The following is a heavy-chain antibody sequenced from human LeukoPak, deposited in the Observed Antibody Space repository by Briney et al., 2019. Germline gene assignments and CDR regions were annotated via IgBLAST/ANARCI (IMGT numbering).Heavy chain of an antibody. Sequence: GGSLRLSCTTSGFTFGGYAMLWVRQAPGKGLEWVSRIHWNSGGIAYADSVKGRFTISRDHAKNSLYLQMDSLRPEDTALYYCSKDLTSYYTNAVCGFHVWGQGTMVIVSS. J-gene: IGHJ3*01. CDR1: GFTFGGYA. D-gene: IGHD2-8*01. CDR2: IHWNSGGI. CDR3: SKDLTSYYTNAVCGFHV. V-gene: IGHV3-9*01.